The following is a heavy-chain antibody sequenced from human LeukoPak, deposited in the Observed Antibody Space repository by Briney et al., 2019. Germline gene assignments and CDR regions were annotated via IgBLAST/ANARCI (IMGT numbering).Heavy chain of an antibody. D-gene: IGHD4-17*01. V-gene: IGHV1-69*04. J-gene: IGHJ4*02. Sequence: ASVKVSCKASGGTFSSYAISWVRQAPGQGLEWMGRIIPILGIANYAQKFQGRVTMTRDTSISTAYMELSRLRSDDTAVFYCARGGYGDYSCVDYWGQGTLVTVSS. CDR1: GGTFSSYA. CDR3: ARGGYGDYSCVDY. CDR2: IIPILGIA.